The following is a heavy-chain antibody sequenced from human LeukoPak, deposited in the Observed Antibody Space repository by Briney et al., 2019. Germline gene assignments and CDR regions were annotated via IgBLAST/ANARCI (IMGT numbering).Heavy chain of an antibody. CDR2: IYSGGST. V-gene: IGHV3-66*01. CDR1: GITVSSND. Sequence: GGSLRLSCAASGITVSSNDMSWARQAPGKGLEWVSVIYSGGSTYYADSVKGRFTISRDISKNTLYLQMNSLRAEDTAVYYCARGPTVQEDLDYWGQGTLVTVSS. CDR3: ARGPTVQEDLDY. J-gene: IGHJ4*02.